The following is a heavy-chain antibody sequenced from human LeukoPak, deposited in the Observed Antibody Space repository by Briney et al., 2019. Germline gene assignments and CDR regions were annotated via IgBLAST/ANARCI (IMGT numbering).Heavy chain of an antibody. CDR1: GFTCSSYS. D-gene: IGHD2-2*01. J-gene: IGHJ6*03. V-gene: IGHV3-21*01. CDR3: ARGYCSSTSCYDYYMDV. CDR2: ISSSSYI. Sequence: RTGGSLRLSCAASGFTCSSYSMNWVRQDPGKGLEWVSSISSSSYIYDADSVKGRFTISRDNAKNSLYLQMNSLRAEDTAVYYCARGYCSSTSCYDYYMDVWGKGTTVTVSS.